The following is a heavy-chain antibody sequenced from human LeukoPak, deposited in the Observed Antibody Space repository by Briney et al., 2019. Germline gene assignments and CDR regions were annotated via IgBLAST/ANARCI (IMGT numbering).Heavy chain of an antibody. D-gene: IGHD6-19*01. Sequence: PSETLSLTCTVSGGSISSGGYYWSWIRQPPGKGLEWIGYIYHSGSTYYNPSLKSRVTISVDRSKNQFSLKLSSVTAADTAVYYCARTGGSGWSIFDYWGQGTLVTVSS. CDR2: IYHSGST. V-gene: IGHV4-30-2*01. CDR3: ARTGGSGWSIFDY. CDR1: GGSISSGGYY. J-gene: IGHJ4*02.